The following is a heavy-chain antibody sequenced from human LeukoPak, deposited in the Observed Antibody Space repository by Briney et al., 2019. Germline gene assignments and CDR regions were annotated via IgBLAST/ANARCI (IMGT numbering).Heavy chain of an antibody. D-gene: IGHD3-10*01. J-gene: IGHJ4*02. V-gene: IGHV3-7*01. Sequence: GGSLRLSCAAAGFTLSRYWMSWVRQAKGKGLECVAKIREDGSEKHYVDSVKGRFIISRDYAKNSLYLQMNSLRVEDTAVYYCAKVAKYFYGPETYYFFEQWGQGTPVAASS. CDR3: AKVAKYFYGPETYYFFEQ. CDR2: IREDGSEK. CDR1: GFTLSRYW.